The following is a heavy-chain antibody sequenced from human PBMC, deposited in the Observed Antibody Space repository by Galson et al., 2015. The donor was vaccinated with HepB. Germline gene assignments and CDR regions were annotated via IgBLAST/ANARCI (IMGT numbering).Heavy chain of an antibody. CDR3: ARESVGATLGGY. CDR2: INAGNGNT. CDR1: GYTFTSYA. V-gene: IGHV1-3*01. D-gene: IGHD1-26*01. J-gene: IGHJ4*02. Sequence: SVKVSCKASGYTFTSYAMLWVRQAPGQRLEWMGWINAGNGNTKYSQKFQGRVTITRDTSASTAYMELSSLRSEDTAVYYCARESVGATLGGYWGQGTLVTVSS.